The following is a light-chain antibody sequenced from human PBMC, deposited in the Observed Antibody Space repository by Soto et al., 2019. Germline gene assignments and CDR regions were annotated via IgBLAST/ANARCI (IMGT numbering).Light chain of an antibody. Sequence: QSALTQPASVSGSPGQSITISCTGTSSDVGGYNYVSWYQQHPGKAPKLMIYDVSNRPSGVSNRFSGSKSGNTASLTISGLQADDVADYYCTSNSSITLRVSGPGTKV. CDR3: TSNSSITLRV. CDR2: DVS. J-gene: IGLJ1*01. CDR1: SSDVGGYNY. V-gene: IGLV2-14*01.